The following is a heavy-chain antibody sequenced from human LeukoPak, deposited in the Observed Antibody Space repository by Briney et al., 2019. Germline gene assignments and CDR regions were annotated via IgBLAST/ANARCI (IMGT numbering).Heavy chain of an antibody. CDR3: ATGRYCSSTSCYPTKNAFDI. CDR2: ISYDGSNK. J-gene: IGHJ3*02. Sequence: PGGSLRLSCAASGFTFSSYGMHWVRQAPGKGLEWVAVISYDGSNKYYADSVKGRFTISRDNSKNTLYLQMNSLRAEDTAVYYCATGRYCSSTSCYPTKNAFDIWGQGTMVTVSS. V-gene: IGHV3-30*03. D-gene: IGHD2-2*01. CDR1: GFTFSSYG.